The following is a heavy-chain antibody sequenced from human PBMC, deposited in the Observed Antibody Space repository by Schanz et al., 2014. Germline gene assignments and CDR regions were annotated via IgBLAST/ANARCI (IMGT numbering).Heavy chain of an antibody. CDR2: IIPVLAIA. Sequence: QVQLVQSGAEVKKPGASVRVSCKVSGYAFTTYGISWVRQAPGQGLEWMGRIIPVLAIADYAQKFQGRVTITADKSTSTASMEMSSLRSEDTAVHYCARGRGFYDYWGQGTLVTVSS. CDR1: GYAFTTYG. J-gene: IGHJ4*02. D-gene: IGHD3-10*01. CDR3: ARGRGFYDY. V-gene: IGHV1-69*09.